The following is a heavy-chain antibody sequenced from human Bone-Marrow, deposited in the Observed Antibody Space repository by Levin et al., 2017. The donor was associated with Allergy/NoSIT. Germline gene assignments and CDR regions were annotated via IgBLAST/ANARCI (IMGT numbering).Heavy chain of an antibody. CDR3: ARGWAGGGEIDP. V-gene: IGHV4-39*07. D-gene: IGHD2-15*01. CDR1: GDSITSSSYY. CDR2: IYYSGHT. J-gene: IGHJ5*02. Sequence: PSETLSLTCSVSGDSITSSSYYWDWIRQSPGKGLEWIGNIYYSGHTYYNPSLKSRVTISIDTSKSQFSLKLKSVTAADTAVYYCARGWAGGGEIDPWGQGTLVTVSS.